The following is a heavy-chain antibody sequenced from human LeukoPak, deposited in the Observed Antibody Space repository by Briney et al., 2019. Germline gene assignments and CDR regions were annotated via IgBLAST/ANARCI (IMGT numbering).Heavy chain of an antibody. CDR2: IVVGSGNT. D-gene: IGHD3-9*01. V-gene: IGHV1-58*02. CDR1: GFTLTSSA. J-gene: IGHJ4*02. CDR3: AAVSRYFDWLPYY. Sequence: SVKVSCKASGFTLTSSAMQWVRQARGQRLEWIGWIVVGSGNTNYAQKFQERVTITRDMSTSTAYMELSSLRSEDTAVYYCAAVSRYFDWLPYYWGQGTLVTVSS.